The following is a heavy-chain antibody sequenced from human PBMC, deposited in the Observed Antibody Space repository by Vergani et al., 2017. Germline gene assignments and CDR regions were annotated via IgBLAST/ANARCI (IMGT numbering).Heavy chain of an antibody. CDR1: GGPISRGDYY. V-gene: IGHV4-30-4*08. CDR3: ARAGYHNKGAAFDI. J-gene: IGHJ3*02. D-gene: IGHD1-26*01. Sequence: QVQLQESGPGLVKPSQTLSLTCTVSGGPISRGDYYWSWLRQPPGKGLEWIGYSYYSGSTYYNPSLKSRVTISGDTSKNQFSLKLSSVTAADTAVYYCARAGYHNKGAAFDIWGQGTMVTVSS. CDR2: SYYSGST.